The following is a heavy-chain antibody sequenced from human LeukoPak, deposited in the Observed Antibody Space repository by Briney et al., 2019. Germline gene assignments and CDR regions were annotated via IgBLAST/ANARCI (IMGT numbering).Heavy chain of an antibody. CDR2: IYTTGSA. Sequence: PSETLSLTCTVSTGSMSGYFWAWLRQPAGKGLEWIGRIYTTGSAYYNPSLESRVTFSLDTSNNQFSLDVTSVTAADTAVYFCARGRELTGVAGHYSFDYWGPGILVYVSS. CDR3: ARGRELTGVAGHYSFDY. V-gene: IGHV4-4*07. D-gene: IGHD1-26*01. CDR1: TGSMSGYF. J-gene: IGHJ4*02.